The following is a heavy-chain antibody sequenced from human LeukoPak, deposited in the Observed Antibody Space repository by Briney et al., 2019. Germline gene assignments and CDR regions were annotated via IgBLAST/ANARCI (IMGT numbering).Heavy chain of an antibody. V-gene: IGHV3-30*03. J-gene: IGHJ4*02. CDR3: VRQVQEDY. D-gene: IGHD2-15*01. CDR1: GYSFGYFG. Sequence: GGSLRLSCEASGYSFGYFGMHWVRQVPDKGLEWVAVITYDGSDQYYADSVKGRFTISRDNSKNTLFLQMNNLRVEDTAVYYCVRQVQEDYWGQGTLVTVSS. CDR2: ITYDGSDQ.